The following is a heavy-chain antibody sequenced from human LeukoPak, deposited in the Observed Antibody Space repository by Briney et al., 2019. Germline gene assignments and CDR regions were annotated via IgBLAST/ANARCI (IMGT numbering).Heavy chain of an antibody. D-gene: IGHD4-17*01. J-gene: IGHJ4*02. CDR3: ARGNTYYGDYVFDY. Sequence: SETLSLTCTVSGGSISSGDYYWSWIRQPPGKGLEWIGCIYYSGSTYYNPSLKSRVTISVDTSKNQFSLKLSSVTAADTAVYYCARGNTYYGDYVFDYWGQGTLVTVSS. CDR2: IYYSGST. CDR1: GGSISSGDYY. V-gene: IGHV4-30-4*01.